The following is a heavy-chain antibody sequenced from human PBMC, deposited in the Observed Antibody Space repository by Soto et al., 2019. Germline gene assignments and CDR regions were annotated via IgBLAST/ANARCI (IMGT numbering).Heavy chain of an antibody. J-gene: IGHJ3*02. Sequence: EVQLLESGGGLVQPGGSLRLSCVASGFTLSTYAMSWVRQAPGKGLEWVSGITGSGGSTYYADSVKGRFTISRDNSKRTVSLHMNSLRAEDTAVYYCVKHRGTPSGAFDIWGQGTMVTVSS. D-gene: IGHD1-1*01. V-gene: IGHV3-23*01. CDR2: ITGSGGST. CDR1: GFTLSTYA. CDR3: VKHRGTPSGAFDI.